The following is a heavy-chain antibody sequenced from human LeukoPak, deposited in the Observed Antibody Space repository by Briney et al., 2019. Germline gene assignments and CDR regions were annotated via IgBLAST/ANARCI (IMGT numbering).Heavy chain of an antibody. V-gene: IGHV3-33*01. D-gene: IGHD6-13*01. J-gene: IGHJ1*01. CDR1: GFTFSSYG. Sequence: PGRSLRLSCAASGFTFSSYGMHWVRQAPGKGLEWVAVIWYDGSNTYYGDSVKGRFTISRHNSRNTLSLQMNSLRVDDTAVYYCARESRWQQPSFQHWGQGTLVTVSS. CDR2: IWYDGSNT. CDR3: ARESRWQQPSFQH.